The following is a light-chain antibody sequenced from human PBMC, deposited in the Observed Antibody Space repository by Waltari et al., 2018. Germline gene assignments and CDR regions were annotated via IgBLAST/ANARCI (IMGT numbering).Light chain of an antibody. CDR1: TNDLGSYNY. Sequence: SALTQPRSVSGSPGQSVTISCTGTTNDLGSYNYVSWYQQHPGKAPKLIILDVTKRPSGVPDRLSGSESGNTASLTIPGLRAEDEAEYYCCSYAGSYTWVFGGGTKLTVV. CDR2: DVT. V-gene: IGLV2-11*01. CDR3: CSYAGSYTWV. J-gene: IGLJ3*02.